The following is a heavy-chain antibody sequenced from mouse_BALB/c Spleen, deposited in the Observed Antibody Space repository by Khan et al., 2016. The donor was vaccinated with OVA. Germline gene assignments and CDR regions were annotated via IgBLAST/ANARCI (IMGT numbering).Heavy chain of an antibody. Sequence: VQLQESGPALVAPSQTLSITCTISGFSLTNSGVHWVRQPPGKGLEWLVVIWSDGSTTYNSALNSRLSISKDNSKSQVFLKMNSLQTDDTAMYYCARQPYYHYYIMDYWGQGTSVTVSS. V-gene: IGHV2-6-1*01. CDR1: GFSLTNSG. J-gene: IGHJ4*01. CDR2: IWSDGST. D-gene: IGHD2-10*01. CDR3: ARQPYYHYYIMDY.